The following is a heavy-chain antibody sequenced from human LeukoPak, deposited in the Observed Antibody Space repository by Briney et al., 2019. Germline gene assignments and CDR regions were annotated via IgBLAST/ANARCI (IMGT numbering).Heavy chain of an antibody. Sequence: PGGSLRLSCAASGFTVSSNYMSWVRQAPGKGLEWVSSISSSSSYIYYADSVKGRFTISRDNSKNTLYLQMNSLRAEDTAVYYCARERELIVVVPAAPDYWGQGTLVTVSS. CDR3: ARERELIVVVPAAPDY. V-gene: IGHV3-21*01. CDR2: ISSSSSYI. D-gene: IGHD2-2*01. CDR1: GFTVSSNY. J-gene: IGHJ4*02.